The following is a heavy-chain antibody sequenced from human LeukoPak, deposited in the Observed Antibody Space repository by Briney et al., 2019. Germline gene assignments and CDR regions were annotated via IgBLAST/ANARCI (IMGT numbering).Heavy chain of an antibody. CDR2: INPNSGGT. D-gene: IGHD3-10*01. Sequence: ASVPVSCKASGYTFTGYYMHWVRQAPGQGLEWMGWINPNSGGTNYAQKFQGRVTMTRDTSISTAYMELSRLRSDDTAVYYCAISPYGSGSYYNRFDPWGQGTLVTDCS. V-gene: IGHV1-2*02. J-gene: IGHJ5*02. CDR1: GYTFTGYY. CDR3: AISPYGSGSYYNRFDP.